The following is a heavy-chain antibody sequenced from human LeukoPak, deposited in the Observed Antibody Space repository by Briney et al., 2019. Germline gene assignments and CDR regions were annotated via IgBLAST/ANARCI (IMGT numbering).Heavy chain of an antibody. Sequence: SETLSLTCTVSGGSISSYYWSWIRQRPGKGLEWIGDIYGSGSTNYNPSLKSRVTMSADTSKNQFSLKLSSVTAADTAVYYCARQTALVGYASGLGFNYWGQGTLVTVSS. J-gene: IGHJ4*02. CDR2: IYGSGST. V-gene: IGHV4-59*01. CDR3: ARQTALVGYASGLGFNY. D-gene: IGHD2-2*01. CDR1: GGSISSYY.